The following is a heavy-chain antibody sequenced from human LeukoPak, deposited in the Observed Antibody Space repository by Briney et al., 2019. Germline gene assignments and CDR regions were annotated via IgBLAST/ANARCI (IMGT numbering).Heavy chain of an antibody. V-gene: IGHV4-59*01. D-gene: IGHD5-24*01. J-gene: IGHJ2*01. Sequence: PSETLSLTCTVSGGSITNYYWNWIRQPPGKDLEWIGCVSYSGRTHYSSSLKSRVTISVDTSKNQFSLNLRSVTAADTAVYYCARPGRQDAYNGHYWYFDLWGRGTLVTVSS. CDR3: ARPGRQDAYNGHYWYFDL. CDR1: GGSITNYY. CDR2: VSYSGRT.